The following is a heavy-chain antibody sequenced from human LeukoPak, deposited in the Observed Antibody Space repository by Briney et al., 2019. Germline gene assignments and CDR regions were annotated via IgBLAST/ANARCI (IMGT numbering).Heavy chain of an antibody. Sequence: ASVKVSCKASGYTFTSYAMNWVRQAPGQGLEWMGWINTNTGNPTYAQGFTGRFVFSLDTSVSTAYLQISSLKAEDTAVYYCARPHNPQSYCGGDCYSGTPDYWGQGTLVTVSS. CDR2: INTNTGNP. CDR1: GYTFTSYA. J-gene: IGHJ4*02. D-gene: IGHD2-21*02. V-gene: IGHV7-4-1*02. CDR3: ARPHNPQSYCGGDCYSGTPDY.